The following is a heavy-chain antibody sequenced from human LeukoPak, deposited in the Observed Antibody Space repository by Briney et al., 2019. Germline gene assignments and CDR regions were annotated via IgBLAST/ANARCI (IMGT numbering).Heavy chain of an antibody. J-gene: IGHJ4*02. CDR1: GYTFTGYY. D-gene: IGHD3-22*01. V-gene: IGHV1-2*02. CDR2: INPNSGGT. CDR3: ARVPYYYDSSGYYHLFDY. Sequence: ASVKVSCKASGYTFTGYYMHWVRQAPGQGLEWMGWINPNSGGTNYAQKFQGRVTMTRDTSISTAYMELSRLGSDDTAVYYCARVPYYYDSSGYYHLFDYWGQGTLVTVSS.